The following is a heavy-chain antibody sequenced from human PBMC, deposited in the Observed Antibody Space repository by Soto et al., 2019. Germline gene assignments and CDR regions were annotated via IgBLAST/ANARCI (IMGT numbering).Heavy chain of an antibody. CDR2: ISYDGSNK. J-gene: IGHJ4*02. CDR1: GFTFSSYA. CDR3: ARTTMTTVMAPDY. D-gene: IGHD4-4*01. V-gene: IGHV3-30-3*01. Sequence: GGSLRLSCAASGFTFSSYAMHWVRQAPGKGLEWVAVISYDGSNKYYADSVKGRFTISRDNSKNTLYLQMNSLRAEDTAVYYCARTTMTTVMAPDYWGQGTLVTLSS.